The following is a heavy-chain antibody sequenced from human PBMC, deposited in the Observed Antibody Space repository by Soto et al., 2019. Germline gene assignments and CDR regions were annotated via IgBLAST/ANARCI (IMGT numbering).Heavy chain of an antibody. D-gene: IGHD5-12*01. V-gene: IGHV3-48*01. J-gene: IGHJ4*02. CDR3: ARVSYSGYDFDY. CDR2: ISSSSTTK. Sequence: GGSLRLSCAASGFTFSSYSMNWVRQAPGKGLEWVSSISSSSTTKYCADSVKGRFTISRDNAKNSLYLQMNSLRAEDTAVYYCARVSYSGYDFDYWGQGTLVTVSS. CDR1: GFTFSSYS.